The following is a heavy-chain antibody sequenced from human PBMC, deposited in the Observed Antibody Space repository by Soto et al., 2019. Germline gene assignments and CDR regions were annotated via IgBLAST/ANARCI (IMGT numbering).Heavy chain of an antibody. CDR3: ARGAGDLWFGELPWFDP. CDR2: MNPNSGNT. D-gene: IGHD3-10*01. V-gene: IGHV1-8*01. CDR1: GYTFTSYD. J-gene: IGHJ5*02. Sequence: EASVKVSCKASGYTFTSYDINWVRQATGQGLEWMGWMNPNSGNTGYAQKFQGRVTMTRNTSISTAYMELSSLRSEDTAVYYCARGAGDLWFGELPWFDPWGQGTLVTVSS.